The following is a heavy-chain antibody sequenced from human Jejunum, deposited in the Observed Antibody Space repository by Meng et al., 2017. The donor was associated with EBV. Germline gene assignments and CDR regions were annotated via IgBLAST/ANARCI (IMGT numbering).Heavy chain of an antibody. Sequence: EVQLVESGGGLVQPGGSLGLSCSASGFTFSNYWMHWVRQAPGKGLMWVSRMNIDGTNTAYADSVKGRFTISRDDAKNTLYLQMNSLRAEDTAVYYCARDQTVAGPSTFDYWGQGTLVTVSS. V-gene: IGHV3-74*01. CDR2: MNIDGTNT. CDR1: GFTFSNYW. D-gene: IGHD6-19*01. J-gene: IGHJ4*02. CDR3: ARDQTVAGPSTFDY.